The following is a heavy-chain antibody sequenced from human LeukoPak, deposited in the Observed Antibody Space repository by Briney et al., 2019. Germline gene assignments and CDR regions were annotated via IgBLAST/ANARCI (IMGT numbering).Heavy chain of an antibody. CDR2: IKQDGSEK. CDR3: ARVLVVVAATRCRSFDY. V-gene: IGHV3-7*01. J-gene: IGHJ4*02. CDR1: GFTFSSYW. Sequence: PGGSLRLSCAASGFTFSSYWMSWVRQAPGKGLEWVANIKQDGSEKYYVDSVKGRFTISRDNAKNSLYLQMNSLRAEDTAVYYCARVLVVVAATRCRSFDYWGQGTLVTVSS. D-gene: IGHD2-15*01.